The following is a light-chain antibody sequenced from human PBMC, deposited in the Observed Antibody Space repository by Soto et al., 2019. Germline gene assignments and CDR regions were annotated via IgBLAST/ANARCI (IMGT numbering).Light chain of an antibody. Sequence: QSALTQPASVSGSPGQSITISCTGTSSDVGSYNLVSWYQQHPGKAPKLMIYEVSKRHSGVSNRFSGSKSGNTASLTICGLQAEDEADYYCCSYAGSSTLVFGGGTKLTVL. CDR2: EVS. CDR3: CSYAGSSTLV. V-gene: IGLV2-23*02. J-gene: IGLJ3*02. CDR1: SSDVGSYNL.